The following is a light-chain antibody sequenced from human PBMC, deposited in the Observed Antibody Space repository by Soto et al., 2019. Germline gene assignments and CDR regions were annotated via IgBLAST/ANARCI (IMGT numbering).Light chain of an antibody. CDR3: QNYNCAPHLT. CDR1: QGISNY. J-gene: IGKJ4*01. CDR2: TAS. V-gene: IGKV1-27*01. Sequence: DIQMTQSPSSLSASVGDRVTITCRASQGISNYLAWYQQKPGKVPKLLLYTASTLQSGVPSRFSGSGSGTDFTLTISSLQPEDVATYYCQNYNCAPHLTFGGGTKVEIK.